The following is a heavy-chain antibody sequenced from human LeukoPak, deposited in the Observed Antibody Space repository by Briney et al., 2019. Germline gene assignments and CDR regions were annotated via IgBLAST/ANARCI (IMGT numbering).Heavy chain of an antibody. CDR3: ARTSFGDRVDY. J-gene: IGHJ4*02. V-gene: IGHV4-30-2*01. CDR2: IYHSGST. Sequence: PSETLSLTCAVSGGSISSGGYSWSWIRQPPGKGLEWIGYIYHSGSTYYNPSLKSRVTISVDRSKNQFSLKLSSVTAADTAVYYCARTSFGDRVDYWGQGTLVTVSS. D-gene: IGHD2-21*02. CDR1: GGSISSGGYS.